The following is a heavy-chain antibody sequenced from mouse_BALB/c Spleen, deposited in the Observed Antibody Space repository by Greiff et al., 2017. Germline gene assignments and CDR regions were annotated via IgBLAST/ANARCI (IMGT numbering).Heavy chain of an antibody. Sequence: VQLQESGAELVRPGSSVKISCKASGYAFSSYWMNWVKQRPGQGLEWIGQICPGDGDTNSNGKFTGKATLTTDRSSSTAYIQLSSITSEDSAVSFCARNYGYAWFAYWGQGTLVTVSA. CDR3: ARNYGYAWFAY. CDR2: ICPGDGDT. D-gene: IGHD1-2*01. V-gene: IGHV1-80*01. J-gene: IGHJ3*01. CDR1: GYAFSSYW.